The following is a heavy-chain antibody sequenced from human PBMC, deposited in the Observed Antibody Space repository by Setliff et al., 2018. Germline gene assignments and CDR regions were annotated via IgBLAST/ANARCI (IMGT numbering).Heavy chain of an antibody. CDR1: GYTFTSYD. D-gene: IGHD3-3*01. CDR2: MNPNSGNT. CDR3: ARAQSWSGDYDN. Sequence: ASVKVSCKASGYTFTSYDINWVRQATGQGLEWMGWMNPNSGNTGYAQKFQGRVTMTRNTSISTAYMDLSSLRFEDTAVYYCARAQSWSGDYDNWGQGTLVTVSS. J-gene: IGHJ4*02. V-gene: IGHV1-8*02.